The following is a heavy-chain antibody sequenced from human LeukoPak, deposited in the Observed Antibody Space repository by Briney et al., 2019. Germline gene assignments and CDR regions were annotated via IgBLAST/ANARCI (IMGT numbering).Heavy chain of an antibody. D-gene: IGHD3-22*01. J-gene: IGHJ5*02. CDR3: ARPDYYDSRIDP. Sequence: SETLSLTCTVSGVTISSGDFYWSWIRPPPGKGLGWIGYTYYSGSTYYNPSLKNRVSISVDTSKNQFSLNLSSVTAADTAVYYCARPDYYDSRIDPWGQGTLVTVSS. V-gene: IGHV4-30-4*01. CDR2: TYYSGST. CDR1: GVTISSGDFY.